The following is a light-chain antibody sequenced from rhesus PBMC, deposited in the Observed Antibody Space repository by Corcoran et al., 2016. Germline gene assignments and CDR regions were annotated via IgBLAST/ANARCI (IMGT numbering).Light chain of an antibody. CDR1: QGISSY. CDR3: LQHNSYPFT. V-gene: IGKV1-28*03. CDR2: DAS. J-gene: IGKJ3*01. Sequence: DIQMTQSPSSLSASVGDTVTITCRASQGISSYLNWFQQKPGKAPKLRIYDASSLEIGVPSRFSGSGSGTDFTLTISSLQPEDFADYYCLQHNSYPFTFGPGTKLDIK.